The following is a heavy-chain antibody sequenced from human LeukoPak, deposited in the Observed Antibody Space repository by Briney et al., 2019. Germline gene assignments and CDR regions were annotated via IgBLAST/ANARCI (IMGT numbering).Heavy chain of an antibody. V-gene: IGHV4-38-2*02. J-gene: IGHJ4*02. CDR3: SGSYRAIDY. CDR1: GYSISSGYY. CDR2: IYHSGST. D-gene: IGHD3-16*02. Sequence: SETLSLTCTVSGYSISSGYYWGWIRQPPGKGLEWIGSIYHSGSTYYNPSLKSRVTISVDTSKNQFSLKLSSVTAADTAVYYCSGSYRAIDYWGQGTLVTVSS.